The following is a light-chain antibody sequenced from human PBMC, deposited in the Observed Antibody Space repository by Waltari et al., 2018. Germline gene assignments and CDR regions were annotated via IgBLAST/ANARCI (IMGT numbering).Light chain of an antibody. J-gene: IGLJ3*02. CDR2: NNN. CDR1: SSTVGGNP. Sequence: QSVLTQPPSASGDPGQRVTISCSASSSTVGGNPVSWYQQLPGTAPKLLIRNNNRRPSGVPKRFSGSKSGTSASLAISGLQSEDEAYYYCASWDDTLNGPVFGGGTKLTVL. V-gene: IGLV1-44*01. CDR3: ASWDDTLNGPV.